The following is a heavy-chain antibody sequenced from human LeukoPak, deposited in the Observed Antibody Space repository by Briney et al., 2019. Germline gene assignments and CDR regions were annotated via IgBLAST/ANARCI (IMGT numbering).Heavy chain of an antibody. CDR2: ISGSGGST. V-gene: IGHV3-23*01. D-gene: IGHD3-16*01. J-gene: IGHJ4*02. Sequence: GGSLRLSCAASGFTFSSYAMSWVRQAPGKGLEWVSAISGSGGSTYYADSVKGRFTISRDNSKNTLYLQMNSLRAEDTAVYYCAKAVSRRMITFGGDNWGKGALVTVSS. CDR1: GFTFSSYA. CDR3: AKAVSRRMITFGGDN.